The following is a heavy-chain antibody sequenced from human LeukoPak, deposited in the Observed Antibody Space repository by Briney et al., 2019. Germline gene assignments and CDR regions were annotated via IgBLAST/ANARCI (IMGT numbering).Heavy chain of an antibody. Sequence: SETLSLTCTVSGGSISNYYWIWIRQPPGKGLEWIGYIYHTGSTNYNPSLKSRLTISVDTSKNQISLKLSSVTAADTAVYYCARAYSSAWTDPFDFWGQRPLVTVSS. V-gene: IGHV4-59*01. CDR3: ARAYSSAWTDPFDF. J-gene: IGHJ4*02. CDR2: IYHTGST. CDR1: GGSISNYY. D-gene: IGHD6-19*01.